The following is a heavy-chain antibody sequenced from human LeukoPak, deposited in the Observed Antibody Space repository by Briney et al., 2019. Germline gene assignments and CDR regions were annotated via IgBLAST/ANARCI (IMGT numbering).Heavy chain of an antibody. J-gene: IGHJ4*02. CDR3: ASSSSIAGGTDFDY. Sequence: SETLSLTCTVSGGSLSSSSYYWGWIRQPPGKGLEWIGSIYYSGSTYYNPSLKSRVTISVDTSKNQFSLKLSSVTAADTAVYYCASSSSIAGGTDFDYWGQGTLVTVSS. V-gene: IGHV4-39*01. D-gene: IGHD6-13*01. CDR1: GGSLSSSSYY. CDR2: IYYSGST.